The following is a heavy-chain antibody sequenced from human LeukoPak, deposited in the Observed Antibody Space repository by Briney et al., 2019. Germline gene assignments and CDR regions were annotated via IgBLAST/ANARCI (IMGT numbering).Heavy chain of an antibody. J-gene: IGHJ3*02. V-gene: IGHV1-69*04. CDR2: IISILGIA. D-gene: IGHD3-3*01. Sequence: SVKVSCKASGGTFSSYTISWVRQAPGQGPEWMGRIISILGIANYAQKFQGRVTITADKSTSTAYMELSSLRSEDTAVYYCARDMEVGVVIIRVDAFDIWGQGTMVTVSS. CDR3: ARDMEVGVVIIRVDAFDI. CDR1: GGTFSSYT.